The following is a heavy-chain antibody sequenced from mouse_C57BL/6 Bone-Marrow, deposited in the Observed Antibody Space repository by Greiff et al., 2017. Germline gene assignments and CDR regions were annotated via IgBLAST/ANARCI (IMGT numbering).Heavy chain of an antibody. D-gene: IGHD2-5*01. CDR1: GYTFTDYN. Sequence: EVQLQQSGPELVKPGASVKIPCKASGYTFTDYNLDWVKQSHGKSLEWIGDLNPNNGVTIYNQKFKGKATLTVDKSSSTAYMELRSLTSEDTAVYYCARFYYSNPLDYWGQGTSVTVSS. V-gene: IGHV1-18*01. J-gene: IGHJ4*01. CDR2: LNPNNGVT. CDR3: ARFYYSNPLDY.